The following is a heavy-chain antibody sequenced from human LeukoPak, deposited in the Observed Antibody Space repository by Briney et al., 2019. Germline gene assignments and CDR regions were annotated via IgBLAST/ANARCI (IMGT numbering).Heavy chain of an antibody. V-gene: IGHV4-34*09. CDR3: ARSVPPGSWNYGL. J-gene: IGHJ4*02. CDR1: GGSFSGYY. D-gene: IGHD1-7*01. CDR2: INHSGST. Sequence: PSETLSLTCAVYGGSFSGYYWSWIRQPPGKGLEWIGEINHSGSTYYNPSLKSRVTISVDTSKNQFSLRLTSVTAADTAVYYCARSVPPGSWNYGLWGQGTLVTVSS.